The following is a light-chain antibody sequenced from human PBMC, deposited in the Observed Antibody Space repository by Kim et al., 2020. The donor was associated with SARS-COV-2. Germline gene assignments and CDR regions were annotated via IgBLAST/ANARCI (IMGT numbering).Light chain of an antibody. Sequence: TRSSRTGTDSAVGGEDNVSSGQQNTGKAPKVMIYEVDKRRSGVSNRFSGTQSCDTASLTLSGLRAEREADYFCSAYTSSTTWVFGGGTKLTV. CDR3: SAYTSSTTWV. V-gene: IGLV2-14*01. J-gene: IGLJ3*02. CDR2: EVD. CDR1: DSAVGGEDN.